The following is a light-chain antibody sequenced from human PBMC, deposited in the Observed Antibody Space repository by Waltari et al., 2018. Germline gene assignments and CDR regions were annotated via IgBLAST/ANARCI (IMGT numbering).Light chain of an antibody. CDR1: SSDLGGYDF. V-gene: IGLV2-8*01. Sequence: QSALTQPPSASGSPGQSVTISCTGTSSDLGGYDFVSWYQHHPGKAPKPMIYGVSKRPSRVPDRFSGSKSGNTASLTVSGLQAEDEADYYCSSYVGSNNPVFGGGTKLTVL. CDR3: SSYVGSNNPV. J-gene: IGLJ2*01. CDR2: GVS.